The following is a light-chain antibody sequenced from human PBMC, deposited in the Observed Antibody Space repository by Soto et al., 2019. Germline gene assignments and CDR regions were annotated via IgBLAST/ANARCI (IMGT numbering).Light chain of an antibody. CDR1: SRDIGGYDF. V-gene: IGLV2-14*03. CDR3: SSYAGSNNLGV. CDR2: DVS. J-gene: IGLJ1*01. Sequence: QSVLAQPASVSGSPGQSITISCAGSSRDIGGYDFVSWYQQHPGEVPKLIIFDVSDRPSGVSDRFSGSKSGDTASLTVSGLQAEDEADYYCSSYAGSNNLGVFGTGTKVTV.